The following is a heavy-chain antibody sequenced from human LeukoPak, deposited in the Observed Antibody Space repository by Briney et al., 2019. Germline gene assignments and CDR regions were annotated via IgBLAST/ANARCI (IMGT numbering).Heavy chain of an antibody. CDR2: IYYSGST. CDR1: GGSISSYY. Sequence: SETLSLTCTVSGGSISSYYWNWIRQPPGKGLEWIGYIYYSGSTNYNPSLKSRVTISVDTSKNQFSLKLNSVTAADTAVYFCARVFGNYQEAMDVWGQGTTVTVSS. CDR3: ARVFGNYQEAMDV. V-gene: IGHV4-59*12. D-gene: IGHD3-3*01. J-gene: IGHJ6*02.